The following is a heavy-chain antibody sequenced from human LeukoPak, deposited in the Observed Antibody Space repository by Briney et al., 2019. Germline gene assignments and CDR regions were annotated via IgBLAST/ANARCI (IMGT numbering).Heavy chain of an antibody. V-gene: IGHV4-4*09. CDR1: GGSISSYY. Sequence: SETLSLTCTVSGGSISSYYWSWIRQPPGKGLEWIGYIYTSGSTNYNPSLKSRDTISVDTSKNQFSLKLSSVTAADTAVYYCARQGGLGYSYGTAYYYYYYMDVWGKGTTVTVSS. CDR3: ARQGGLGYSYGTAYYYYYYMDV. J-gene: IGHJ6*03. CDR2: IYTSGST. D-gene: IGHD5-18*01.